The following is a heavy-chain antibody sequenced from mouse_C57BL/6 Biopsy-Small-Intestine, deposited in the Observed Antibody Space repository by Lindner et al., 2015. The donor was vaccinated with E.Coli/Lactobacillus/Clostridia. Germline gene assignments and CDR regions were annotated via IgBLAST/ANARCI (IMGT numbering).Heavy chain of an antibody. D-gene: IGHD2-13*01. J-gene: IGHJ3*01. CDR3: ASVYYNDYGWAWFAY. V-gene: IGHV1-82*01. Sequence: VQLQESGPELVKPGASVKISCKASGYEFSSSWMNWVKLVPGKGLEWIGRIYPGDGDINYNGKFMGKATLTADISSSTAYIQISSLTSGDSALYFCASVYYNDYGWAWFAYWGQGTLVTISA. CDR1: GYEFSSSW. CDR2: IYPGDGDI.